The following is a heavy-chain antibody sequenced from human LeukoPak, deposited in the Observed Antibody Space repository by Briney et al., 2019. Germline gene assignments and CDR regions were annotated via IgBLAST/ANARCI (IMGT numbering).Heavy chain of an antibody. Sequence: SETLSLTCTVSGGSISSYYWSWIRQPPGKGLEWIGYIYYSGSTNYNPSLKSRVTISVDTSKNQFSLKLSSVTAADTAVYYCARQGQLVFNWFDPWGQGTLVTVSS. J-gene: IGHJ5*02. V-gene: IGHV4-59*01. CDR1: GGSISSYY. CDR3: ARQGQLVFNWFDP. CDR2: IYYSGST. D-gene: IGHD6-6*01.